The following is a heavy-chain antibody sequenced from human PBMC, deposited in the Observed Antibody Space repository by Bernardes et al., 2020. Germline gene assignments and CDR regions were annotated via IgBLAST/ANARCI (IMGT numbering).Heavy chain of an antibody. Sequence: GGSLRLSCAASGFTFRSYWMSWVRQAPGKGLEWVANIKQDGSEKYYVDSVKGRFTISRDNAKDSLFLQMNSLRAEDTAVYYCARDPGYYGAGSYSEFDYWGQGTLVTVSS. CDR1: GFTFRSYW. J-gene: IGHJ4*02. V-gene: IGHV3-7*01. CDR2: IKQDGSEK. CDR3: ARDPGYYGAGSYSEFDY. D-gene: IGHD3-10*01.